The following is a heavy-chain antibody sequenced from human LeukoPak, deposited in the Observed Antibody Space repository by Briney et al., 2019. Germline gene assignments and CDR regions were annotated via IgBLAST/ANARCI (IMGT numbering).Heavy chain of an antibody. CDR2: ISSSSSYI. V-gene: IGHV3-21*01. CDR1: GFTFSSYN. Sequence: GGSLRLSCAASGFTFSSYNMNWVRQAPGKGLEWVSSISSSSSYIYYAGSVKGRFTISRDNAKNSLYLQMNSLRAEDTAVYYCARVIVFRGYMDVWGKGTTVTVSS. CDR3: ARVIVFRGYMDV. J-gene: IGHJ6*03. D-gene: IGHD1-26*01.